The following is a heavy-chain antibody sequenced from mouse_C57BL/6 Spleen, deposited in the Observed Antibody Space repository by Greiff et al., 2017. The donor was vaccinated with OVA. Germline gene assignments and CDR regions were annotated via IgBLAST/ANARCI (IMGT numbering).Heavy chain of an antibody. CDR2: INPNNGGT. CDR1: GYTFTDYN. V-gene: IGHV1-18*01. J-gene: IGHJ4*01. Sequence: VQLQQSGPELVKPGASVKIPCKASGYTFTDYNMDWVKQSHGKSLEWIGDINPNNGGTIYNQKFKGKATLTVDKSSSTAYMELRSLTSEDTAVYYCARSEEWGRYYAMDYWGQGTSVTVSS. CDR3: ARSEEWGRYYAMDY.